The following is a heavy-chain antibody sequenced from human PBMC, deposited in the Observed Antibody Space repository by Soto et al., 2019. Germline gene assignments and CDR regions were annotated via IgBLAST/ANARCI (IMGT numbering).Heavy chain of an antibody. D-gene: IGHD2-2*01. CDR2: IIPISGTA. CDR3: ARLQGSSTSLECYYYSYYGVDV. Sequence: QVQLVQSGAEVKKPGSSVKVSCKASGGTFSSYAISWVRQAPGQGLEWMGGIIPISGTANYAQKFQGRVTVTADESTSIAYVGRSSLRSVDTAVYYFARLQGSSTSLECYYYSYYGVDVWGQGDTGTVSS. J-gene: IGHJ6*02. CDR1: GGTFSSYA. V-gene: IGHV1-69*19.